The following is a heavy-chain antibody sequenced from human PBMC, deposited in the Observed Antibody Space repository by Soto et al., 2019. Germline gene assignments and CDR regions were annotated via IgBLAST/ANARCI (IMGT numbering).Heavy chain of an antibody. CDR1: GFTFSDYV. J-gene: IGHJ3*01. Sequence: QVRLVESGGGVVQPGTSLRLSCAASGFTFSDYVIHWVRQAAGKGLEWVASMTYDGATEYYVDSVKGRFTMSRDNSKRALSLQMNSLRPDDTAVYYCARVRLSIAVNDALDVWGQGTTVTVSS. CDR3: ARVRLSIAVNDALDV. V-gene: IGHV3-30*14. CDR2: MTYDGATE. D-gene: IGHD3-3*02.